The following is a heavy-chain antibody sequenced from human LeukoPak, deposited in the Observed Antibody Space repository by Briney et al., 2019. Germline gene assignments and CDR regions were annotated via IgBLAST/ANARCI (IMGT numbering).Heavy chain of an antibody. Sequence: GASVKVSCKGSGGTFSSYAISWVRQAPGQGLEWMGRISPIFGTTNYAQKFQGRVTITTDESTSTAYMELSSLRSEDTAVYYCARVVYCGGDCLMGYMDVWGKGTTVTVSS. CDR3: ARVVYCGGDCLMGYMDV. J-gene: IGHJ6*03. CDR2: ISPIFGTT. CDR1: GGTFSSYA. D-gene: IGHD2-21*02. V-gene: IGHV1-69*05.